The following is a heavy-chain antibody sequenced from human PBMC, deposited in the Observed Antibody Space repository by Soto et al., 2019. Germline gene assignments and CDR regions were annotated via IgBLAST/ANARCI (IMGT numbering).Heavy chain of an antibody. Sequence: SETLSLTCTVSGGSIIRYYWNWIRQPPGKGLEWIGYIYYSGSTNYNPSLKSRVTISVDTSKNQFSLKLSSVTAEDTAVYYCATKGRWYVGYYYYGMDVWGQGTTVTVSS. CDR2: IYYSGST. CDR1: GGSIIRYY. J-gene: IGHJ6*02. D-gene: IGHD6-13*01. V-gene: IGHV4-59*01. CDR3: ATKGRWYVGYYYYGMDV.